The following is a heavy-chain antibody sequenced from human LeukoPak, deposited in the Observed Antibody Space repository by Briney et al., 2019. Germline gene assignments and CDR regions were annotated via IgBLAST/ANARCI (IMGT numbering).Heavy chain of an antibody. V-gene: IGHV3-66*01. J-gene: IGHJ6*02. CDR3: ARDLGYCSSTSCYTGEYYYYGMDV. Sequence: GGSLRLSCAASGFTVSSNYMSWVRQAPGKGLEWVSVIYSGGSTYYADSEKGRFTISRDNSKNTLYLQMNSLRAEDTAVYYCARDLGYCSSTSCYTGEYYYYGMDVWGQGTTVTVSS. CDR2: IYSGGST. CDR1: GFTVSSNY. D-gene: IGHD2-2*02.